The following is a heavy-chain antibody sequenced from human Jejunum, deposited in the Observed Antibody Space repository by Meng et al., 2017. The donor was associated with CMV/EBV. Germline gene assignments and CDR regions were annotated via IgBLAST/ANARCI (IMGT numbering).Heavy chain of an antibody. J-gene: IGHJ5*02. CDR3: ARGSGSGGRDWFDP. V-gene: IGHV1-8*01. D-gene: IGHD3-3*01. Sequence: QVQLVQSGAEVKTPGASVKLSCKASGYTFINHDIKWFRQATGQGLEWMGWMNSNSGNTGYAQKFQGRVTMTRDTSITTAYMELSDLRSEDAAVYYCARGSGSGGRDWFDPWGQGTLVTVSS. CDR2: MNSNSGNT. CDR1: GYTFINHD.